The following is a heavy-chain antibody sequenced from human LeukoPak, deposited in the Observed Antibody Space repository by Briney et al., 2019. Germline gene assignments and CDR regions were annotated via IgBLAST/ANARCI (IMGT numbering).Heavy chain of an antibody. CDR3: ARDRVVVTARQNYYMDV. D-gene: IGHD2-15*01. J-gene: IGHJ6*03. Sequence: PSQTLSLTCTVSGGSISSGGYYWSWIRQPVGKGLEWIGHIYTSGSTNYNPSLKSRVTISVDTSKNQFPLKLSSVTAADTAVYYCARDRVVVTARQNYYMDVWGKGTTVTVSS. CDR2: IYTSGST. V-gene: IGHV4-61*09. CDR1: GGSISSGGYY.